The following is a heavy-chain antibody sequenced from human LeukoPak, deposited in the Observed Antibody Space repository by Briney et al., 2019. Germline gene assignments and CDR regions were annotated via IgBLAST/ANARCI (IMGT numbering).Heavy chain of an antibody. CDR2: IYDRGST. CDR3: AVYCSSISCYARRAFDI. CDR1: GGSIRSSYYY. D-gene: IGHD2-2*01. Sequence: SETLSLTCTVSGGSIRSSYYYWGWIRQPPGKGLEWIGSIYDRGSTYYNPSLKSRVTISVDTSKNQFSLKLSSVTAADTAVYYCAVYCSSISCYARRAFDIWGQGTTVTVSS. J-gene: IGHJ3*02. V-gene: IGHV4-39*01.